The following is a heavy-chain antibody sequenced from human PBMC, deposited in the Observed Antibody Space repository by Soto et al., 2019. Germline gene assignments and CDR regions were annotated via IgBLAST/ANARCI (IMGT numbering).Heavy chain of an antibody. Sequence: GGSLRLSCAASGFTFSEQYMDWVRQAPGKGLEWVARIRNKANSYSTEYAASVKGRFTISRDDSKNAVYLQMDSLKTEDTAVYYFVSIWNNPRKFDHCCQRILVT. CDR3: VSIWNNPRKFDH. D-gene: IGHD3-3*01. CDR2: IRNKANSYST. CDR1: GFTFSEQY. V-gene: IGHV3-72*01. J-gene: IGHJ5*02.